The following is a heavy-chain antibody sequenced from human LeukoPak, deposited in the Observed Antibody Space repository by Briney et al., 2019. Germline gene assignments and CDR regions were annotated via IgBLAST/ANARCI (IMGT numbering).Heavy chain of an antibody. V-gene: IGHV1-69*04. CDR2: IIPILGIA. J-gene: IGHJ6*02. Sequence: SVKVSCKASGGTFSSYAISWVRQAPGQGLEWMGRIIPILGIANYAQKFQGRVTITADKSTSTAYMELSSLRSEDTAVYYCASVIKSSSSSWYYYYYGMDVWGQGTTLTVSS. D-gene: IGHD6-13*01. CDR1: GGTFSSYA. CDR3: ASVIKSSSSSWYYYYYGMDV.